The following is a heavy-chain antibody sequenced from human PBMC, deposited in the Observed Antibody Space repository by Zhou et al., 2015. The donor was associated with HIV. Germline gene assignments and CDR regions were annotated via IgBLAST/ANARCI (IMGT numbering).Heavy chain of an antibody. Sequence: QVQLVQSGAEVKKPGASVKVSCKASGYTFNSYGISWVRQAPGQRLEWMGWINAGNGNTKYSQKFQGRVTITRDTSASTAYMELSSLRSEDTAVYYCARDGAYSGYDYSFYYGMDVWGQGTTVTVSS. CDR2: INAGNGNT. CDR3: ARDGAYSGYDYSFYYGMDV. CDR1: GYTFNSYG. D-gene: IGHD5-12*01. J-gene: IGHJ6*02. V-gene: IGHV1-3*01.